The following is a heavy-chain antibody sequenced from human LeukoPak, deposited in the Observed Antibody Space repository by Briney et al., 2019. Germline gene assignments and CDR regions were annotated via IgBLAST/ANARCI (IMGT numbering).Heavy chain of an antibody. CDR1: GFTFSSYY. Sequence: PGGSLRLSCAASGFTFSSYYMAWVRQAPGKGLEWVANIKQDGGERYYGGSVKGRFTISRDNAKNSLYLQMNGLRDEDTAVYYCARDAGSGYFDNWGQGTLVTVSS. CDR2: IKQDGGER. CDR3: ARDAGSGYFDN. J-gene: IGHJ4*02. V-gene: IGHV3-7*01. D-gene: IGHD6-19*01.